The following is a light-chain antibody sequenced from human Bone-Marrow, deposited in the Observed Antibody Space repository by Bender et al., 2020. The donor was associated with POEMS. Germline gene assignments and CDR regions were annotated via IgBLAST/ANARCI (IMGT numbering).Light chain of an antibody. CDR1: SSNIGAHA. Sequence: QSVLTQPPSASGTPGQRVTISCSGGSSNIGAHAVNWYQHLPGTAPKLLIYSSHRRPSEVPDRFSGSRSGTSASLAISGLQSEDEADYYCCSYAGITPFVFGTGTKVTVL. V-gene: IGLV1-44*01. CDR3: CSYAGITPFV. J-gene: IGLJ1*01. CDR2: SSH.